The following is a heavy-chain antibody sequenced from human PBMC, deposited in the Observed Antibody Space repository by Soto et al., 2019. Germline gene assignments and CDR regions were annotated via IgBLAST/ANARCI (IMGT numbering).Heavy chain of an antibody. Sequence: NPSETLSLTCTVSGGSISTYYWSWIRQPPGKGLEWIGYIYYSGNTNYNPSLKSRVTISLDTSKNQFSLRLSSVTAADTAVYYCARESYSGNYYYMDVCGKGTTVTVSS. D-gene: IGHD3-10*01. CDR1: GGSISTYY. V-gene: IGHV4-59*01. J-gene: IGHJ6*03. CDR2: IYYSGNT. CDR3: ARESYSGNYYYMDV.